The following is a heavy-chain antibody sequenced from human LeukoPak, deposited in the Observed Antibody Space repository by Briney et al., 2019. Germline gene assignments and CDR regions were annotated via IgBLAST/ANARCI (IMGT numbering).Heavy chain of an antibody. CDR3: ARGLRITSAGHFLDY. J-gene: IGHJ4*02. V-gene: IGHV3-30*01. CDR1: GFTFSSYA. Sequence: GGALRLSCAASGFTFSSYAVHWVRQAPGKGVEGVAVISSHGSDKYYADSVKGRFTISRDNSKNTLYLQMNSLRDEDTAVYYCARGLRITSAGHFLDYWGQGTLVTVSS. D-gene: IGHD6-13*01. CDR2: ISSHGSDK.